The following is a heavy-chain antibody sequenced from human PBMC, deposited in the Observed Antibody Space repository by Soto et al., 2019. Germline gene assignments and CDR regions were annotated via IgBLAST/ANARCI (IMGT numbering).Heavy chain of an antibody. J-gene: IGHJ6*02. CDR3: ARDGSGLYCSSTSCSLGNYYGMDV. Sequence: GGSLRLSCAASGFTFSSYAMHWVRQAPGKGLEWVAVISYDGSNKYYADSVKGRFTISRDNSKNTLYLQMDSLRAEDTAVYYCARDGSGLYCSSTSCSLGNYYGMDVWGQGTTVTVSS. CDR2: ISYDGSNK. V-gene: IGHV3-30-3*01. D-gene: IGHD2-2*01. CDR1: GFTFSSYA.